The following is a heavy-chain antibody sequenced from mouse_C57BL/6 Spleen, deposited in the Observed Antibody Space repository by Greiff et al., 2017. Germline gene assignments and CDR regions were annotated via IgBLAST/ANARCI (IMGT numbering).Heavy chain of an antibody. Sequence: QVQLQQPGAELVKPGASVKLSCKASGYTFTSYWMHWVKQRPGQGLEWIGMIYPGSGSTNYNEKFKSKATLTADKSSSTAYMQLSSLTTEDSAVYYWARSPYVRDDWGQGTSVTVSS. V-gene: IGHV1-64*01. J-gene: IGHJ4*01. CDR1: GYTFTSYW. CDR3: ARSPYVRDD. CDR2: IYPGSGST.